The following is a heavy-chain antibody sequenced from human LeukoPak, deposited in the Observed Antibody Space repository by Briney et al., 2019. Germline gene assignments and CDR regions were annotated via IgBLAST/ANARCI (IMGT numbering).Heavy chain of an antibody. CDR3: ARAYSSSWYDY. CDR1: GFTFGTYA. V-gene: IGHV3-23*01. J-gene: IGHJ4*02. D-gene: IGHD6-13*01. Sequence: PGGSLRLSCAASGFTFGTYAMSWVRQAPGKGLEWVSSISGRGNNTYYADSVKGRFTISRDNSKNTLHLQMNSLRAEDTAIYYCARAYSSSWYDYWGQGTLVTVSS. CDR2: ISGRGNNT.